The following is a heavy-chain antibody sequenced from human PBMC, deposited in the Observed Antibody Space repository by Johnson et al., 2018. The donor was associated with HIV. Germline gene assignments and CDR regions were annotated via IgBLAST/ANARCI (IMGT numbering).Heavy chain of an antibody. Sequence: VQLVESGGGVVQPGRSLRLSCAASGFTFSSYGMHWVRQAPGKGLEWVAVISYDGSNKYYADSVKGRFTISRDNSKNTLYLQMNSLSAGDTAVYYCARGMYYNFWSGYGIRWDAFDIWGQGTMVTVSS. D-gene: IGHD3-3*01. CDR3: ARGMYYNFWSGYGIRWDAFDI. CDR2: ISYDGSNK. J-gene: IGHJ3*02. CDR1: GFTFSSYG. V-gene: IGHV3-30*03.